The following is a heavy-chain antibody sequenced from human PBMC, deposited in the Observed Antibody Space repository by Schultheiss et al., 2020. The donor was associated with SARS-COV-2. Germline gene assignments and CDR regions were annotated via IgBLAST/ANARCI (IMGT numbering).Heavy chain of an antibody. J-gene: IGHJ4*02. CDR2: ISGSGADT. D-gene: IGHD6-13*01. CDR1: GFTFSTYA. V-gene: IGHV3-23*01. CDR3: ARDRRLVREQQLDY. Sequence: GGSLRLSCAASGFTFSTYAMSWVRQGPGKGLEWVSAISGSGADTHYADSVKGRFSISRDNSKNTLYLQMSGLRAEDTALYYCARDRRLVREQQLDYWGQGTLVTVSS.